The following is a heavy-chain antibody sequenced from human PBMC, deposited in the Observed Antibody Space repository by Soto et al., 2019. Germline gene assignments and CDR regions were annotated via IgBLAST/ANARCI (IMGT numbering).Heavy chain of an antibody. CDR2: INPGGGNT. CDR3: ARSIVVVTALDY. J-gene: IGHJ4*02. CDR1: GYTFTSYY. D-gene: IGHD2-21*02. Sequence: ASVKVSCKASGYTFTSYYMHWVRQAPGQGLEWMGIINPGGGNTSYAQKFQGRVTMTRDTSTSTAYMELSSLRSEDTAVYYCARSIVVVTALDYWGQGTLVTVSS. V-gene: IGHV1-46*01.